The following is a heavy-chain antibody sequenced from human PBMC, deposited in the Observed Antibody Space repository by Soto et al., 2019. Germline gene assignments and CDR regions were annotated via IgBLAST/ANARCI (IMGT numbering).Heavy chain of an antibody. J-gene: IGHJ6*03. Sequence: EVQLVESGGGLVQPGGSLILSCAASGFSFSIDWMHWVRQAPGKGLVWVSRIITDGSSTSYADSVKGRFTISRDNAKNTLYLQMNSLRAEDTAVYYCATGLSTRGYYMDAWGNGTTVTVCS. CDR1: GFSFSIDW. CDR2: IITDGSST. D-gene: IGHD1-26*01. V-gene: IGHV3-74*01. CDR3: ATGLSTRGYYMDA.